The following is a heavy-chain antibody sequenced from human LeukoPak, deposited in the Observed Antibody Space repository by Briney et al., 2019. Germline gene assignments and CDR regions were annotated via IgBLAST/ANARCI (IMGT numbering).Heavy chain of an antibody. CDR1: GGTFSSYA. CDR3: ARALTYFEWSDAFDV. J-gene: IGHJ3*01. Sequence: ASVKVSCKASGGTFSSYAISWVRQAPGQGLEWMGRISPISHSAHYAQELQGRVTITADESTGTAYMELSSLRSGDTAVYYCARALTYFEWSDAFDVWGQGTMVTVSS. D-gene: IGHD3-3*02. CDR2: ISPISHSA. V-gene: IGHV1-69*01.